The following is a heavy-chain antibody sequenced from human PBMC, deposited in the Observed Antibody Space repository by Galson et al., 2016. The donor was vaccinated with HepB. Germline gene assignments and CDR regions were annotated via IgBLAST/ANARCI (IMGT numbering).Heavy chain of an antibody. D-gene: IGHD2-8*02. Sequence: SLRLSCAASGFTFSRSGLNWVRQAPGKGLQWISYISSSISTIYYADSVMGRFTISRDNAKNSVYLQMNSLRDDDTGVCYCARELVRSAFDLWGQGTMVTVSS. J-gene: IGHJ3*01. CDR1: GFTFSRSG. V-gene: IGHV3-48*02. CDR3: ARELVRSAFDL. CDR2: ISSSISTI.